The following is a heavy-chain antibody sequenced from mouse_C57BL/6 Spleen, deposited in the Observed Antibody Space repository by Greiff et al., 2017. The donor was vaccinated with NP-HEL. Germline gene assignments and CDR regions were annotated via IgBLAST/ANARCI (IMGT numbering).Heavy chain of an antibody. D-gene: IGHD4-1*01. Sequence: EVQLQQSGTVLARPGASVKMSCKTSGYTFTSYWMHWVEQRPGQGLEWIGAIYPGNSDTSYNQKFKGKAKLTAVTSASTAYMERSSLTNEDSAVYYGTRWRTGTGAWFAYWGQGTLVTVSA. CDR2: IYPGNSDT. CDR1: GYTFTSYW. J-gene: IGHJ3*01. V-gene: IGHV1-5*01. CDR3: TRWRTGTGAWFAY.